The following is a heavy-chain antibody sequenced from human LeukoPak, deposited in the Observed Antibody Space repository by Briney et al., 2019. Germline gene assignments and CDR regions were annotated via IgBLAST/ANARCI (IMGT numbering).Heavy chain of an antibody. CDR1: GYTFTSYG. D-gene: IGHD3-9*01. Sequence: ASVNVSCKASGYTFTSYGISWVRQAPGQGLEWMGWISAYNGNTNYAQKLQGRVTMTTDTSTSTAYMELRSLRSDDTAVYYCASGYYDILTDLHDAFDIWGQGTMVTVSS. CDR3: ASGYYDILTDLHDAFDI. V-gene: IGHV1-18*04. CDR2: ISAYNGNT. J-gene: IGHJ3*02.